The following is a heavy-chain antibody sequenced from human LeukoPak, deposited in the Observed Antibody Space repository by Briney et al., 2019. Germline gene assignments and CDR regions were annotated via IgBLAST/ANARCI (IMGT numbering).Heavy chain of an antibody. D-gene: IGHD3-22*01. CDR3: ARGLYYDSSGRGVPIDY. V-gene: IGHV1-3*01. J-gene: IGHJ4*02. CDR2: INAGNGNT. Sequence: ASVKVSCKASGYTFTSYAMHWVRQAPGQRLEWMGWINAGNGNTKYSQKFQGRVTITMDTSTSTAYMELWSLRSEDAAVYYCARGLYYDSSGRGVPIDYWGQGTLVTVSS. CDR1: GYTFTSYA.